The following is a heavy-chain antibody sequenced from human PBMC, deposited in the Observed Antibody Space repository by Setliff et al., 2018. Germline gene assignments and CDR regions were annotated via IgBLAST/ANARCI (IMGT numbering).Heavy chain of an antibody. V-gene: IGHV3-30*02. CDR3: ARRLAWSSSSWYYFDY. D-gene: IGHD6-13*01. J-gene: IGHJ4*02. CDR2: IRYDGSDK. CDR1: GFTFSNYG. Sequence: PGGSLRLSCETSGFTFSNYGMHWVRQAPGKGLEWVAFIRYDGSDKYYGGSVKGRFTISRDNSKNTLYLQMNGLRPEDAAVYYCARRLAWSSSSWYYFDYWGQGTLVTVSS.